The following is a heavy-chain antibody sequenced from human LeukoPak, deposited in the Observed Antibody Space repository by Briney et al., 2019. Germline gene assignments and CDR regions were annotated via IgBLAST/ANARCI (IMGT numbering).Heavy chain of an antibody. J-gene: IGHJ4*02. Sequence: PSGTLSLTCAVSGGSISSSNWWSWVRQPPGKGLEWIGEIYHSGSTNYNPSLKSRVTISVDTSKNQFSLKLSSVTAADTAVYYRARCPPYGPIDYWGQGTLVTVSS. CDR2: IYHSGST. CDR3: ARCPPYGPIDY. D-gene: IGHD3-10*01. CDR1: GGSISSSNW. V-gene: IGHV4-4*02.